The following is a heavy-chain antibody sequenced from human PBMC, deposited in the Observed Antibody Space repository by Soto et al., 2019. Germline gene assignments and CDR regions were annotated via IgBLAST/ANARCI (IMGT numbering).Heavy chain of an antibody. Sequence: EVQLVESGGGLVQPGGSLRLSCAASGFTFSSYAMHWVRQAPGKGLEYVSAISSNGGSTYYANSVKGRFTISRDNSKNTLYLQMGSLRDEDMAVYYCARAIWETYGMDVWGQGTTVTVSS. D-gene: IGHD3-9*01. CDR2: ISSNGGST. J-gene: IGHJ6*02. CDR3: ARAIWETYGMDV. CDR1: GFTFSSYA. V-gene: IGHV3-64*01.